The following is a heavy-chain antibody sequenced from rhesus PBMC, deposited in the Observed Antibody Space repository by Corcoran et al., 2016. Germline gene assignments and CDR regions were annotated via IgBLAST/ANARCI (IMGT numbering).Heavy chain of an antibody. V-gene: IGHV4S7*01. CDR2: FYTRSGST. Sequence: QVQLKESGPGLVKPSETLSLTCDVSGGSISSGHAWAWIRQSPGKRLEWIVAFYTRSGSTHYNPSLQSRVTFSKATSKNQLSLTLNSVTAADSALYYCAKYRWPLGGLDSWGQGVVLTVSA. CDR1: GGSISSGHA. CDR3: AKYRWPLGGLDS. J-gene: IGHJ6*01. D-gene: IGHD1-44*01.